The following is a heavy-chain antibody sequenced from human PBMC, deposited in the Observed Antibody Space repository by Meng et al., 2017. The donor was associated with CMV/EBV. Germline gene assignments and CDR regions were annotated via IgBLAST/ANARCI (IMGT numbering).Heavy chain of an antibody. CDR1: GYSFTSYW. CDR3: ARRGPINDFWSGEDY. J-gene: IGHJ4*02. Sequence: GESLKISCKGSGYSFTSYWIGWVRQMPGKGLEWMGIICPGDSDTRYSPSFQGQVTISADKSISTAYLQWSSLKASDTAMYYCARRGPINDFWSGEDYWGQGTLVTVSS. CDR2: ICPGDSDT. V-gene: IGHV5-51*01. D-gene: IGHD3-3*01.